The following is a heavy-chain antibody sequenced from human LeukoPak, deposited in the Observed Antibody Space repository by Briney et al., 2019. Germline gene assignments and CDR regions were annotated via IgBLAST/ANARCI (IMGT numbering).Heavy chain of an antibody. V-gene: IGHV1-18*01. CDR2: ISAYNGNT. D-gene: IGHD3-9*01. CDR3: ARGNHGLRYFGWLGAFDI. J-gene: IGHJ3*02. Sequence: ASVKASCKASGYTFTSYGISWVRQAPGQGLEWMGWISAYNGNTNYAQKLQGRVTMTTDTSTSTAYMELRSLRSDDTAVYYCARGNHGLRYFGWLGAFDIWGQGTMVTVSS. CDR1: GYTFTSYG.